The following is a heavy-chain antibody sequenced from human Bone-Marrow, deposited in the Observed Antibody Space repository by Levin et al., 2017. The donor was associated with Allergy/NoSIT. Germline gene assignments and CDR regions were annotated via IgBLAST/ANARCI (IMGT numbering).Heavy chain of an antibody. V-gene: IGHV4-31*03. CDR3: ARFWNYFDH. CDR2: VFYSGNT. CDR1: GAAINTAGFY. J-gene: IGHJ4*02. D-gene: IGHD1-1*01. Sequence: SETLSLTCNVSGAAINTAGFYWTWIRQRPGTGLEWIGYVFYSGNTYYNPSLESRLSISLDTSKNQFSLNLRSVTAADTAVYYCARFWNYFDHWGQGTLVTVSS.